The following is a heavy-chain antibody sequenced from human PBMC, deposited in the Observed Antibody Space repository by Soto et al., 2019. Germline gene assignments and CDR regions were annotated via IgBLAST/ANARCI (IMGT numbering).Heavy chain of an antibody. CDR3: ARDRLPVFWSTSRALFSRDTDAFDI. CDR2: ISYDGSNK. V-gene: IGHV3-30-3*01. CDR1: GFTFSSYA. D-gene: IGHD2-2*01. J-gene: IGHJ3*02. Sequence: RLSCAASGFTFSSYAMHWVRQAPGKGLEWVAVISYDGSNKYYADSVKGRFTISRDNSKNTLYQQMNSLRAEDTAVYYCARDRLPVFWSTSRALFSRDTDAFDIWGQGTMVTVSS.